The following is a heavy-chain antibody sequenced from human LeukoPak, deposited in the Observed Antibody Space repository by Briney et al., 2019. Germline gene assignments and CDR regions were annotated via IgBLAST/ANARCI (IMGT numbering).Heavy chain of an antibody. CDR1: GFTFSSYG. Sequence: GGSLRLSCAASGFTFSSYGMHWVRQAPGKGLEWVSAISGSGGSTYYADSVKGRFTISRDNSKNTLYLQMNSLRAEDTAVYYCARDAALGYCSGGSCYFDYWGQGTLVTVSS. D-gene: IGHD2-15*01. CDR2: ISGSGGST. V-gene: IGHV3-23*01. J-gene: IGHJ4*02. CDR3: ARDAALGYCSGGSCYFDY.